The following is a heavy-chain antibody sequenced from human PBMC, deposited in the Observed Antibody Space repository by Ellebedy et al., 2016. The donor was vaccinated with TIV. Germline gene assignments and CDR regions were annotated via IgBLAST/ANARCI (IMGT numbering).Heavy chain of an antibody. J-gene: IGHJ4*02. V-gene: IGHV4-39*01. D-gene: IGHD2-2*01. CDR3: ARLATAAAAFDY. CDR2: IYFSGST. CDR1: GGSISSSGYY. Sequence: MPSETLSLTCTVPGGSISSSGYYWAWIRQPPGKGLEWIGYIYFSGSTYYNPSLKSRVSISVDTSKNQFSLKLTSVTAADTAIYYCARLATAAAAFDYWGQGTLVTVSS.